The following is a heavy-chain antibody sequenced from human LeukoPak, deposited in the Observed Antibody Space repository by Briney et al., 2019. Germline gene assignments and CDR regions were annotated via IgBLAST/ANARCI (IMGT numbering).Heavy chain of an antibody. CDR3: AKRGVVIRVILVGFHKEAYYFDS. CDR2: IYSGGST. V-gene: IGHV3-53*01. Sequence: GGSLRLSCTASGFTVSSNYMSWVRQAPGKGLEWVSVIYSGGSTYYADSVKGRFTISRDNSKNTLYLQMNSLRAEDTAVYFCAKRGVVIRVILVGFHKEAYYFDSWGQGALVTVSS. D-gene: IGHD3-22*01. CDR1: GFTVSSNY. J-gene: IGHJ4*02.